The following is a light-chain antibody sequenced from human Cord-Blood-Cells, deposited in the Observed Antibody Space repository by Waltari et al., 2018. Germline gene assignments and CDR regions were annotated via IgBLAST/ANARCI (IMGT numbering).Light chain of an antibody. CDR2: DAF. V-gene: IGKV1-33*01. CDR1: QDISNY. CDR3: QQYDNLPSFT. J-gene: IGKJ3*01. Sequence: DIQMTQAPSSLPASVGDRVTITCQASQDISNYLNWYQQKPVKAPKLLNYDAFNLETGVPSRFSGSGSGTDFTFTISSLQPEDIATYYCQQYDNLPSFTFGPGTKVDIK.